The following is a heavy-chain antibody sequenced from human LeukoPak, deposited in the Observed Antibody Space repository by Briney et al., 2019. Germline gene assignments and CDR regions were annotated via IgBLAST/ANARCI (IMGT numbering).Heavy chain of an antibody. J-gene: IGHJ4*02. Sequence: PSETLSLTCSVSGASISSHYWSWIRQPPGKGLEWIGYTHYSGSTNCNPSLKSRVTISLDTSKNQFSLRLRSVTAADTAMYYCARQRGPARRIDYWGQGTLLTVSS. CDR2: THYSGST. CDR1: GASISSHY. D-gene: IGHD6-6*01. CDR3: ARQRGPARRIDY. V-gene: IGHV4-59*08.